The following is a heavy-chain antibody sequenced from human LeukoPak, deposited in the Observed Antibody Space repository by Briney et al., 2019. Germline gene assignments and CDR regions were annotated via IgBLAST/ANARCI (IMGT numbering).Heavy chain of an antibody. CDR3: AREGTFFGVVSYYYYYMDV. V-gene: IGHV4-61*02. CDR2: IYTSGST. CDR1: GGSISSGSYY. Sequence: PSETLSLTCTVSGGSISSGSYYWSWIRQPAGKGLEWIGRIYTSGSTNYNPSPKSRVTISVDTSKNQFSLKLSSVTAADTAVYYCAREGTFFGVVSYYYYYMDVWGKGTTVTVSS. J-gene: IGHJ6*03. D-gene: IGHD3-3*01.